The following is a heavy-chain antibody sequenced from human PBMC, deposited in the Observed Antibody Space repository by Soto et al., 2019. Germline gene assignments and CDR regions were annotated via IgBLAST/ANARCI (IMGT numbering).Heavy chain of an antibody. J-gene: IGHJ5*02. CDR3: ARGGFYSVFGGGQPYGRLAP. Sequence: GASVKVSCKASGYTFTSYGISWVRQAPGQGLEWMGWISAYNGNTNYAQKLQGRVTMTTDTSTSTAYMELRSLRSDDTAVYYCARGGFYSVFGGGQPYGRLAPGGKGPRVTVP. V-gene: IGHV1-18*01. D-gene: IGHD3-3*01. CDR2: ISAYNGNT. CDR1: GYTFTSYG.